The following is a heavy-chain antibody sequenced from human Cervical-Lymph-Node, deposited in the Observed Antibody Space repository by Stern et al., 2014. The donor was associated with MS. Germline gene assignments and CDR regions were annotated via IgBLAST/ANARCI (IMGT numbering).Heavy chain of an antibody. D-gene: IGHD1-26*01. V-gene: IGHV3-30-3*01. CDR3: AKGGSGSYLD. Sequence: VQLVESGGGVVQLGRSLRLSCAASGFVFRRYALHWVRQAPGKGLEWVALISYDGSDKYYTDSVKGRFTVSRDNSNNTVDLEMNSLRLEDTAVYYCAKGGSGSYLDWGQGSLVTVSS. CDR1: GFVFRRYA. J-gene: IGHJ4*02. CDR2: ISYDGSDK.